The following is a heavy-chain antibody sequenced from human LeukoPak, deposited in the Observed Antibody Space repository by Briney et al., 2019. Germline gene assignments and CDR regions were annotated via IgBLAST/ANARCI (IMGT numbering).Heavy chain of an antibody. V-gene: IGHV1-2*06. D-gene: IGHD6-19*01. Sequence: ASVKVSCKASGYTFTGYYMHWVRQAPGQGLEWMGRINPNSGGTNYAQKFQGRVTITRDTSISTAYMELSRLRSDDTAVYYCARDLRAVTAVAGTIGYFQHWGQGTLVTVSS. J-gene: IGHJ1*01. CDR3: ARDLRAVTAVAGTIGYFQH. CDR1: GYTFTGYY. CDR2: INPNSGGT.